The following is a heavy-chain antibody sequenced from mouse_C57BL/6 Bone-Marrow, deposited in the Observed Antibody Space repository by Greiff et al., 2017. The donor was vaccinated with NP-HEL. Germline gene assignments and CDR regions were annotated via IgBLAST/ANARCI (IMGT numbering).Heavy chain of an antibody. V-gene: IGHV6-3*01. CDR2: IRLKSDNYAT. D-gene: IGHD2-12*01. J-gene: IGHJ2*01. Sequence: EVMLVESGGGLVQPGGSMKLSCVASGFTFSNYWMNWVRQSPEKGLEWVAQIRLKSDNYATHYAESVKGRFTISRDDSKSSVYLQMNNLRAEDTGIYYCTGLGIVTTFDYWGQGTTLTVSS. CDR1: GFTFSNYW. CDR3: TGLGIVTTFDY.